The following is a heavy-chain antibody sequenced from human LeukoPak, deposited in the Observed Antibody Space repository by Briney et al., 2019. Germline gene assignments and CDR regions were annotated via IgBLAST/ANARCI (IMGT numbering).Heavy chain of an antibody. CDR1: GFTFSRYA. CDR3: AKDPPSPFSYGLGYY. J-gene: IGHJ4*02. CDR2: ISGSGGNT. D-gene: IGHD5-18*01. Sequence: PGGSLRLSCVASGFTFSRYAMSWVRQAPGKGLEWVSAISGSGGNTYYADSVKGRFAISRGNSKNTLYLQMNSLRAEDTAVYYCAKDPPSPFSYGLGYYWGQGTLVTVSS. V-gene: IGHV3-23*01.